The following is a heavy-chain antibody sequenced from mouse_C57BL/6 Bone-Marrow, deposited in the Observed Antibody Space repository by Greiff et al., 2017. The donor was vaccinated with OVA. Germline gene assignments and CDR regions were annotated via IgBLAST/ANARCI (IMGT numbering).Heavy chain of an antibody. V-gene: IGHV1-76*01. D-gene: IGHD1-1*01. CDR1: GYTFTDYY. CDR2: IYPGSGNT. CDR3: AINYYGSSPYYAMDY. J-gene: IGHJ4*01. Sequence: QVQLQQSGAELVRPGASVKLSCKASGYTFTDYYINWVKQRPGQGLEWIARIYPGSGNTYYNEKFKGKATLTAEKSSSTAYMQLSSLTSEDSAVYFCAINYYGSSPYYAMDYWGQGTSVTVSS.